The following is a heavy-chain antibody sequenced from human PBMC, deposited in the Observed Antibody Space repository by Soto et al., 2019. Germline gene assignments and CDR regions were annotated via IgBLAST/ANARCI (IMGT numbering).Heavy chain of an antibody. Sequence: KQSQTLSLTCTVSSGSISSYYWSWIRQPPGKGLEWIAYIYHNGSARYSGSAKYNPSLKSRVTISVDTSKSQFSLNLSSVTAADTAVYYCAAFKGGDYADDWGQGTLVTVSS. D-gene: IGHD4-17*01. CDR1: SGSISSYY. CDR3: AAFKGGDYADD. J-gene: IGHJ4*02. V-gene: IGHV4-59*08. CDR2: IYHNGSARYSGSA.